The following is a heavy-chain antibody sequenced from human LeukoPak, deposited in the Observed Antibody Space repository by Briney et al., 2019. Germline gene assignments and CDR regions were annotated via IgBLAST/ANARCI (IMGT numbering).Heavy chain of an antibody. J-gene: IGHJ3*02. CDR2: IWYDGSNK. Sequence: GGSLRLSCAASGFTFSSYGMHWVRQAPGKGLEWVAVIWYDGSNKYYADSVKGRFTISRDNSKNTLYLQMNSLRAEDTAVYYCAKDRSTYYDFWSGPGGNDAFDIWGQGTMVTVSS. D-gene: IGHD3-3*01. CDR3: AKDRSTYYDFWSGPGGNDAFDI. CDR1: GFTFSSYG. V-gene: IGHV3-33*06.